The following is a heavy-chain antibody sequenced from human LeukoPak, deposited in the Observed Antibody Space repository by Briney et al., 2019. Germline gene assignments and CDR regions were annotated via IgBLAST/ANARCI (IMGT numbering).Heavy chain of an antibody. V-gene: IGHV4-59*01. CDR3: TGSYRYYTEV. CDR2: ISYIGST. CDR1: GGSISNYY. J-gene: IGHJ6*03. Sequence: PSETLSLTCTVSGGSISNYYWSWIRQPPGKGLEWIGYISYIGSTKYNPSLKSRVTISEDTSKKQFSLKLSSVSAAVTIAYCYTGSYRYYTEVWGKRTPVTVSS.